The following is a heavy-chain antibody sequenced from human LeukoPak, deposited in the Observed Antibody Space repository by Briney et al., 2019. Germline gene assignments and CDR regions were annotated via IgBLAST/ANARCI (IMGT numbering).Heavy chain of an antibody. V-gene: IGHV3-7*03. CDR2: IKEDGSER. CDR3: ARAILYYDSSGYLEPRPADV. J-gene: IGHJ6*02. D-gene: IGHD3-22*01. CDR1: PFIFSGHW. Sequence: GSLRLSCEASPFIFSGHWLNWVRQTPGKGLEWVASIKEDGSERQYVDSVKGRFSISRDDTKSPLFLQLNSLRAEDTAVYYCARAILYYDSSGYLEPRPADVWGQGTTVTVSS.